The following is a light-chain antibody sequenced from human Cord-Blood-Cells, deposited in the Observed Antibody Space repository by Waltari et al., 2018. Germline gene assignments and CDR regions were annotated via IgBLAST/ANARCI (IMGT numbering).Light chain of an antibody. Sequence: AIQMTQPPSSLSASVGGRATITCRASQGIRNDLGWDQQKPGKAPKLLIFAASSLQSGVPSRFSGSGSGTDFTLTISSLQPEDFATYYCLQDYNYPPTFGQGTKVEIK. CDR3: LQDYNYPPT. CDR2: AAS. V-gene: IGKV1-6*01. J-gene: IGKJ1*01. CDR1: QGIRND.